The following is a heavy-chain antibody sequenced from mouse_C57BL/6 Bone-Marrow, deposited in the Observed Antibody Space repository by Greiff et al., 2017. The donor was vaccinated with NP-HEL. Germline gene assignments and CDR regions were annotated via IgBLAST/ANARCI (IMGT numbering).Heavy chain of an antibody. J-gene: IGHJ3*01. D-gene: IGHD2-1*01. CDR3: ARGSEVLWQLSPSWFAY. CDR1: GYTFTDYY. V-gene: IGHV1-75*01. Sequence: QVQLQQSGPELVKPGASVKLSCKASGYTFTDYYINWVKQRPGQGLEWIGWIFPGSGSTYYNEKFKGKATLTVDKSTSTASMLLSSLTSTDSAVYFCARGSEVLWQLSPSWFAYWGQGTLVTVSA. CDR2: IFPGSGST.